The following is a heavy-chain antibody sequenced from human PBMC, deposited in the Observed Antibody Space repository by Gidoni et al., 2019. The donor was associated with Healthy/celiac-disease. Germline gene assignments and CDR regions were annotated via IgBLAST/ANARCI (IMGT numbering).Heavy chain of an antibody. CDR1: GFIFSSYG. D-gene: IGHD6-6*01. V-gene: IGHV3-33*01. Sequence: QVQLVESVGGVVRPGRSLRLSCSASGFIFSSYGLNWVRQAPGRGLQWVALMWSDGSQKYYADSVKGRFTISRDNSRNTLYLQMNSLRDEDTAMYYCARETIAARPIKYDYFGMDVWGQGTAVTVSS. CDR2: MWSDGSQK. CDR3: ARETIAARPIKYDYFGMDV. J-gene: IGHJ6*02.